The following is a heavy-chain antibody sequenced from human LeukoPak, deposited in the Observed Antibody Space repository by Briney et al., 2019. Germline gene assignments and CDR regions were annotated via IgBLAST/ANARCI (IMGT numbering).Heavy chain of an antibody. CDR1: GGSISSYY. Sequence: SETLSLTCTVSGGSISSYYWSWIRQPAGKGLEWIGRIYTSGSTNYNPSLKSRVTMSVDTSKNQFSLKLSSVTAADTAVYYCARGDGDCSSTSCYASAFDIWGQGIMVTVSS. V-gene: IGHV4-4*07. CDR2: IYTSGST. J-gene: IGHJ3*02. D-gene: IGHD2-2*01. CDR3: ARGDGDCSSTSCYASAFDI.